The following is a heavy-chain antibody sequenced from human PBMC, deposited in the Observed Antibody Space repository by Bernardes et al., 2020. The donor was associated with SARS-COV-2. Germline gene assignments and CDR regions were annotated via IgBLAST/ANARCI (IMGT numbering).Heavy chain of an antibody. D-gene: IGHD6-13*01. Sequence: GESLKISCKGSGYSFTNYWIGWVRQMPGKGLEWMGVIYPGDSDTRYSPSFQGQVTISADKSISTAYLQWSSLKASDTAMYYCARMMDSSSWYGIERREWFDSWGQGTLVTVSS. CDR2: IYPGDSDT. CDR3: ARMMDSSSWYGIERREWFDS. V-gene: IGHV5-51*01. CDR1: GYSFTNYW. J-gene: IGHJ5*01.